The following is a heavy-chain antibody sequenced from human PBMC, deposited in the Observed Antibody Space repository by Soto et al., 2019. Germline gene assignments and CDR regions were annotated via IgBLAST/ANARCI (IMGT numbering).Heavy chain of an antibody. J-gene: IGHJ4*02. V-gene: IGHV4-59*01. Sequence: SETLSLTCTVSGGSISSYYWSWIRQPPGKGLEWIGYIYYSGSTNYNPSLKSRVTITRDTSAITAYMELSSLRSEDTAVYYCARDWTHYDSSGPGDYWGQGTLVTVSS. D-gene: IGHD3-22*01. CDR1: GGSISSYY. CDR3: ARDWTHYDSSGPGDY. CDR2: IYYSGST.